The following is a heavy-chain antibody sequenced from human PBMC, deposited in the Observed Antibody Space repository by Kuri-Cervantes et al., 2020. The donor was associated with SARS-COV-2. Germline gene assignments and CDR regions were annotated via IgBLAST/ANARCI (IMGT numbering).Heavy chain of an antibody. V-gene: IGHV1-2*06. J-gene: IGHJ4*02. CDR1: GYTFTGYY. D-gene: IGHD6-13*01. CDR2: INPNSGGT. CDR3: GITERLGNSSSWYLQY. Sequence: ASVKVSCQSSGYTFTGYYMHRVRQAPGQGLEWMGRINPNSGGTNYAQKFQGRVTMTRNTSISTAYMELSRLRSDDTAVYYYGITERLGNSSSWYLQYWGQGTLVTVSS.